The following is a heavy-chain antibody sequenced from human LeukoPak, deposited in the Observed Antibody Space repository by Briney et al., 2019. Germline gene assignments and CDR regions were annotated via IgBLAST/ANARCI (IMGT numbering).Heavy chain of an antibody. D-gene: IGHD2-2*02. CDR2: ISSSSSDI. V-gene: IGHV3-21*01. J-gene: IGHJ5*02. CDR3: ASGPGGPAAINNWFDP. Sequence: GGSLRLSCAASGFTFSTHSMNWVRQAPGKGLEWVSCISSSSSDIYYADSVKGRFTISRDNAKNSLYLQMSSLRAEDTAVYYCASGPGGPAAINNWFDPWGQGTLVTVSS. CDR1: GFTFSTHS.